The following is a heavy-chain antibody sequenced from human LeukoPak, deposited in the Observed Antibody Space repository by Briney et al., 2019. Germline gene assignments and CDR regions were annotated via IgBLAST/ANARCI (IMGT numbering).Heavy chain of an antibody. D-gene: IGHD1-7*01. Sequence: PGESLKISCKGSGYRFSNYWIGWVRQMPGKGLECMGIIYPGDSDTRYSPSFQGQVTISVDKTINNAYLQWSSLKAADTAIYYCARGEITGTPVYYWGQGTLVTVSS. CDR2: IYPGDSDT. V-gene: IGHV5-51*01. CDR3: ARGEITGTPVYY. CDR1: GYRFSNYW. J-gene: IGHJ4*02.